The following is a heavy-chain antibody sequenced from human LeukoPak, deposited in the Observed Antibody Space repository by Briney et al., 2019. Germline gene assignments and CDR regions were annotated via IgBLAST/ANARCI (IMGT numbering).Heavy chain of an antibody. Sequence: GGSLRLSCAASGFTFDDYAMHWVRQAPGKGLEWVSGISWNSGSIGYADSVKGRFTISRDNAKNSLYLQMNSLRAEDTALYYCAKAGYSGSYSDYWGQGTLVTVSS. CDR2: ISWNSGSI. CDR1: GFTFDDYA. J-gene: IGHJ4*02. CDR3: AKAGYSGSYSDY. D-gene: IGHD1-26*01. V-gene: IGHV3-9*01.